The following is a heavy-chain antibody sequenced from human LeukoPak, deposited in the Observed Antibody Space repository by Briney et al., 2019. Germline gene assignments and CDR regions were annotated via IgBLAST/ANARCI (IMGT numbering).Heavy chain of an antibody. J-gene: IGHJ4*02. V-gene: IGHV1-18*01. CDR3: ARIGYCSGGSCYSHGSYYFDY. Sequence: ASVKVSCKASGYTFTRYGISWVRQAPGQGLEWMGWISAYNGNTNYAQKLQGRVTMTTDTSTSTAYMELRSLRSDDTAVYYCARIGYCSGGSCYSHGSYYFDYWGQGTLVTVSS. CDR2: ISAYNGNT. CDR1: GYTFTRYG. D-gene: IGHD2-15*01.